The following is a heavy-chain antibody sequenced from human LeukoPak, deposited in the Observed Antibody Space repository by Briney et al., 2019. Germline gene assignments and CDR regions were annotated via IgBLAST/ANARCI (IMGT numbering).Heavy chain of an antibody. CDR3: ARAAYYFDSSAAFDI. CDR2: ISAYNGDT. V-gene: IGHV1-18*01. J-gene: IGHJ3*02. Sequence: ASVTVSCKASGYTFTSYGISWVRQAPGQGLEWMGWISAYNGDTNYAQKLHGRVTMTTDTSTSTSYMELRSLRSDDTAVYYCARAAYYFDSSAAFDIWGQGTMVTVSS. D-gene: IGHD3-22*01. CDR1: GYTFTSYG.